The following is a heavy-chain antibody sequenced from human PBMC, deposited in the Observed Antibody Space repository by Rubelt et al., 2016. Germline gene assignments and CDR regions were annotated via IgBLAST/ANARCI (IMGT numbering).Heavy chain of an antibody. CDR1: SRSG. Sequence: SRSGMHWVRQAPGKGLEWVANIKQDETERYYVDSVKGRFTISRDNAKNSLFLQMSSLRAEDTAVYYCARGPFTVINLWGQGTLVTVSS. J-gene: IGHJ5*02. CDR3: ARGPFTVINL. D-gene: IGHD2-21*01. V-gene: IGHV3-7*04. CDR2: IKQDETER.